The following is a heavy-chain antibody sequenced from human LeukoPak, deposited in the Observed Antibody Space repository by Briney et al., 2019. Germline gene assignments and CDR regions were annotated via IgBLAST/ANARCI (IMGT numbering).Heavy chain of an antibody. CDR3: AKDLDIVVVPAAIGY. V-gene: IGHV3-23*01. CDR1: GFTFSSYA. Sequence: GGSLRLSCAASGFTFSSYAMSWVRQAPGKGLEWVSAISGSGGSTYYADSVKGRFTISRDNSKNTLYLQMNSLRAEDTAVYYCAKDLDIVVVPAAIGYWGQGTLVTVSS. J-gene: IGHJ4*02. D-gene: IGHD2-2*02. CDR2: ISGSGGST.